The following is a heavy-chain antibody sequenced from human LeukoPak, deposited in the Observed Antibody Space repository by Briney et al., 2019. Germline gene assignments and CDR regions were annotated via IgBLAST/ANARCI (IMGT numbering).Heavy chain of an antibody. CDR1: GFTFSHNW. D-gene: IGHD3-10*01. V-gene: IGHV3-74*01. J-gene: IGHJ4*02. CDR3: ATGCSTAACFGDY. Sequence: AGGSLRLSCAGFTFSHNWMHWVRQAPGKGLVWVAQINSDGSRGSYADSVKGRFTISRDNAENTLYLHMDGLRAYDTALYYCATGCSTAACFGDYWGQGALATVSS. CDR2: INSDGSRG.